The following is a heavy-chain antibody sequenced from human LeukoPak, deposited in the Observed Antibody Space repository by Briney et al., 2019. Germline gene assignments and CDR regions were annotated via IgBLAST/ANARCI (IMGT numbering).Heavy chain of an antibody. J-gene: IGHJ5*02. D-gene: IGHD5-12*01. Sequence: SETLSLTCTVSGGSISTYYWSCIRQPPGKGLEWIGYIYYSGSTNYNPSLKSRVTISVDTSKNQFSLNLSSVTAADTAVYYCARGRKVATIVGRTEVDPWGQGTLVTVSS. CDR3: ARGRKVATIVGRTEVDP. CDR2: IYYSGST. V-gene: IGHV4-59*01. CDR1: GGSISTYY.